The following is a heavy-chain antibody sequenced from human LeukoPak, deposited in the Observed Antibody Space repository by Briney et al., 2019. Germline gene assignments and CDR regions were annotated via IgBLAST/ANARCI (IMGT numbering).Heavy chain of an antibody. J-gene: IGHJ5*02. V-gene: IGHV4-39*07. D-gene: IGHD3-22*01. CDR1: GGSISSSSYY. CDR2: IYYSGST. CDR3: ARVSSGYSNWFDP. Sequence: SETLSLTCTVSGGSISSSSYYWGWIRQPPGKGLEWIGSIYYSGSTYYNPPLKSRVTISVDTSKNQFSLKLSSVTAADTAVYYCARVSSGYSNWFDPWGQGTLVTVSS.